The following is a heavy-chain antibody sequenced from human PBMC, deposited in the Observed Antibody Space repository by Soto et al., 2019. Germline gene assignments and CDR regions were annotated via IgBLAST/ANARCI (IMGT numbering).Heavy chain of an antibody. CDR3: ATELTVAATGWFDP. Sequence: SSETLSLTCAVSGDSIRSYHWSWMRQPAGKGLEWIGRINTSGSTNYNPSLKSRVTLSLDTSKNQFSLKLRSVTAADTAVYYCATELTVAATGWFDPWGQGTLVTVSS. D-gene: IGHD6-19*01. J-gene: IGHJ5*02. V-gene: IGHV4-4*07. CDR2: INTSGST. CDR1: GDSIRSYH.